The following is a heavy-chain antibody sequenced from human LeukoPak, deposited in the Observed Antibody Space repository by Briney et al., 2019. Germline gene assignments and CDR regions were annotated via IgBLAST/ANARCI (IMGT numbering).Heavy chain of an antibody. Sequence: SVKVSCKASGGTFSSYAISWVRQAPGQGLEWMGGIIPIFGTANYAQKFQGRVTITADKSTSTAYMELSSLRSEDTAAYYCAREHDFWSGYYPNWGQGTLVTVST. J-gene: IGHJ4*02. CDR3: AREHDFWSGYYPN. D-gene: IGHD3-3*01. V-gene: IGHV1-69*06. CDR2: IIPIFGTA. CDR1: GGTFSSYA.